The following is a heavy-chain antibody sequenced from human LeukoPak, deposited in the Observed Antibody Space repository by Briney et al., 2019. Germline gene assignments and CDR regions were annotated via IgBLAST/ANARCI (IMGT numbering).Heavy chain of an antibody. CDR2: ISGSGSTI. J-gene: IGHJ6*03. V-gene: IGHV3-48*03. Sequence: GGSLRPSCAASGFTFSSYEMNWVRQAPGKGLEWVSYISGSGSTIYYADSVKGRFTISRDNAKNSLYLQMNSLRAEDTAVYYCAREGGWLQLSSYYYYMDVWGKGTTVTISS. CDR3: AREGGWLQLSSYYYYMDV. CDR1: GFTFSSYE. D-gene: IGHD5-24*01.